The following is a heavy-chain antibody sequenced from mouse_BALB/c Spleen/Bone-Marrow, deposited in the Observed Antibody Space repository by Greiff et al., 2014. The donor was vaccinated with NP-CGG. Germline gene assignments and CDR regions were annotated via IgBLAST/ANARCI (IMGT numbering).Heavy chain of an antibody. CDR3: AREGVDYFDY. CDR1: GYTFTSYV. V-gene: IGHV1-14*01. CDR2: INPYNDAT. Sequence: VQLKDSGPELVKPGASVKMSCKASGYTFTSYVIHWVKQEPGQGLEWIGYINPYNDATKFNERFKGKATLTSDKSSSTAYMVLSSLTSEDSAVYYCAREGVDYFDYWGQGTTLTVSS. J-gene: IGHJ2*01.